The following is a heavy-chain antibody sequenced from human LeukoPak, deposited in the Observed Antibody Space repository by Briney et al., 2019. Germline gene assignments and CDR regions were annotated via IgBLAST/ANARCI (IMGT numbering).Heavy chain of an antibody. J-gene: IGHJ4*02. CDR3: ARGTSPQAVAGTSFDY. D-gene: IGHD6-19*01. CDR2: ISPSGGST. Sequence: ASVKVSCKAFGYTFTSNYMHWVRQAPGQGPEWMGVISPSGGSTTYAQKFQGRVTLTRDMSTSTDYLELSSLRSEDTAVYYCARGTSPQAVAGTSFDYWGQGTLVTVSS. CDR1: GYTFTSNY. V-gene: IGHV1-46*01.